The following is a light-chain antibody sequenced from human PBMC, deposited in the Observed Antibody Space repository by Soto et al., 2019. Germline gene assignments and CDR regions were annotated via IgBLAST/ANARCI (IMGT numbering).Light chain of an antibody. CDR2: TAS. J-gene: IGKJ2*01. V-gene: IGKV3-20*01. Sequence: EIVLTQSPGTLSLSPGERATLSCRASQSVSSSYLAWYQHKSGQAPRLLIFTASGRATGVPDRFSGSGSGTDFTLTISRLEPEDFAVYYCQQYGTSPDTFGQGTKLEI. CDR1: QSVSSSY. CDR3: QQYGTSPDT.